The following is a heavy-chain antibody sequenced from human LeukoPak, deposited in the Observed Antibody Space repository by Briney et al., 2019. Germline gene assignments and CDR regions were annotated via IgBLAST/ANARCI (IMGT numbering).Heavy chain of an antibody. CDR1: GFTFSSYG. D-gene: IGHD5-18*01. J-gene: IGHJ4*02. Sequence: GGSLRLSCAASGFTFSSYGMHWVRQAPGKGLEWVAVISYDGSNKYYADSVKGRFTISRDNSKDTLYLQMNSLRAEDTAVYYCAKGKRGYSYGLFDYWGQGTLVTVSS. CDR3: AKGKRGYSYGLFDY. V-gene: IGHV3-30*18. CDR2: ISYDGSNK.